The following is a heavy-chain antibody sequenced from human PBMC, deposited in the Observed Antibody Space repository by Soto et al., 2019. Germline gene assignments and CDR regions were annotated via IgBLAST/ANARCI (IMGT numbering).Heavy chain of an antibody. CDR1: GGSISSYY. Sequence: SETLSLTCTVSGGSISSYYWSWIRQPPGKGLEWIGYIYYSGSTNYNPSHKSRVTISVDTSKNQFSLKLSSVTAADTAVYYCAREKLEAAYNWFDPWGQGTLVTVSS. CDR2: IYYSGST. D-gene: IGHD1-1*01. J-gene: IGHJ5*02. CDR3: AREKLEAAYNWFDP. V-gene: IGHV4-59*01.